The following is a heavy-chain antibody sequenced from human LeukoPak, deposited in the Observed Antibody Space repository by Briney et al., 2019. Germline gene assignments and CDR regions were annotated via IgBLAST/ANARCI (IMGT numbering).Heavy chain of an antibody. CDR1: GFTFSSYD. J-gene: IGHJ4*02. D-gene: IGHD3-10*01. CDR3: ARVTYGSGTYGAFDY. V-gene: IGHV3-23*01. Sequence: GGSLRLSCAASGFTFSSYDMSWVRQAPGKGLEWVSAISGSGGSTYYADSVKGRFTISRDNSKNTLNLQMNSLRAEDTAVYYCARVTYGSGTYGAFDYWGQGTLVTVSS. CDR2: ISGSGGST.